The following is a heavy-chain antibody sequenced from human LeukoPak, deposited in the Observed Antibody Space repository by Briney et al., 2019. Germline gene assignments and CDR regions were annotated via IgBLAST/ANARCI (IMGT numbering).Heavy chain of an antibody. CDR2: IRSKAYGGTT. CDR3: TRTGEWAYYFDY. D-gene: IGHD7-27*01. V-gene: IGHV3-49*04. J-gene: IGHJ4*02. CDR1: GFTFGDYA. Sequence: GGSLRLSCTASGFTFGDYAMSWVRQAPGKGLEWVGFIRSKAYGGTTEYAASVKGRFTISRDDSKSIAYLQMNSLKTEDTAVYYCTRTGEWAYYFDYWGQGTLVTVSS.